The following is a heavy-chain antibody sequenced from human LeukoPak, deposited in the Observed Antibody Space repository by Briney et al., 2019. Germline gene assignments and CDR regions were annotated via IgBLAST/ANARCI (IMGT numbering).Heavy chain of an antibody. CDR1: GGTFSSYA. Sequence: AVKVSCKASGGTFSSYAISWVRQAPGQGLEWMGRIIPIFGIANYAQKFQGRVTITADKSTSTAYMELSSLRSEDTGVYYCARGGGAKQVVNYDSSGYYYWGQGTLVTVSS. CDR2: IIPIFGIA. D-gene: IGHD3-22*01. J-gene: IGHJ4*02. V-gene: IGHV1-69*04. CDR3: ARGGGAKQVVNYDSSGYYY.